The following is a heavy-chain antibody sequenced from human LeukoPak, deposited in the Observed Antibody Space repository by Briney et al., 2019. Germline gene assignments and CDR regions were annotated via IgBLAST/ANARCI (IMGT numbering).Heavy chain of an antibody. V-gene: IGHV1-24*01. CDR2: FDPEDGET. J-gene: IGHJ4*02. CDR3: ATGGVSVSDSSGYYPDY. D-gene: IGHD3-22*01. Sequence: ASVKVSCKVSGYTLTELSMHWVRQAPGKGLEWMGGFDPEDGETIYAQKFQGRVTMTEDTPTDTAYMELSSLRSEDTAVYYCATGGVSVSDSSGYYPDYWGQGTLVTVSS. CDR1: GYTLTELS.